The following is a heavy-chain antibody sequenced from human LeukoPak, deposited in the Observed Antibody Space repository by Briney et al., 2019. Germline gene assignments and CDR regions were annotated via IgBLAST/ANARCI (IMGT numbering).Heavy chain of an antibody. D-gene: IGHD2-2*01. CDR2: ISSSSSYI. V-gene: IGHV3-21*01. CDR3: ARDGRGYCSSTSCYPFDY. Sequence: GGSLRLSCAASGFTFSSYSMNWVRQAPGKGLEWVSSISSSSSYIYYADSVKGQFTISRDNAKNSLYLQMNSLRAEDTAVYYCARDGRGYCSSTSCYPFDYWGQGTLVTVSS. J-gene: IGHJ4*02. CDR1: GFTFSSYS.